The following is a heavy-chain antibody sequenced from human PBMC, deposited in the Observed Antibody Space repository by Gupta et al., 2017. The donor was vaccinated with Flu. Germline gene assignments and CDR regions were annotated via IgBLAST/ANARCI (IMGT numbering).Heavy chain of an antibody. CDR1: GGSISSGSYY. Sequence: QVQLQESGPGLVKPSQTLSLTCTVPGGSISSGSYYWSWIRQPAGKGLEWIGRIYTSWSTNYNPSLKSRVTISVDTSKNQFSLKLSSVTAADTAVYYCAREIEGYCSSTSCYTLFDYWGQGTLVNVSS. V-gene: IGHV4-61*02. D-gene: IGHD2-2*02. CDR3: AREIEGYCSSTSCYTLFDY. CDR2: IYTSWST. J-gene: IGHJ4*02.